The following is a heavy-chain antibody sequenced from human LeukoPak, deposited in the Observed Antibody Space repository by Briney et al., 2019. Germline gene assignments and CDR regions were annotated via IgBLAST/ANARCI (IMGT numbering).Heavy chain of an antibody. CDR3: ARDQGIAAAGTGD. CDR2: ISAYNGNT. Sequence: ASVKVSCKASGYTFTSYGISWVRQAPGQGLEWMGWISAYNGNTNYAQKLQGRVTMTRDTSTSTVYMELSSLRSEDTAVYYCARDQGIAAAGTGDWGQGTLVTVSS. J-gene: IGHJ4*02. V-gene: IGHV1-18*01. D-gene: IGHD6-13*01. CDR1: GYTFTSYG.